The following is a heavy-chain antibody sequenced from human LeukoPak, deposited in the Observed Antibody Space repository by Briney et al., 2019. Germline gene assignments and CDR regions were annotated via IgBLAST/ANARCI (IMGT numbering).Heavy chain of an antibody. CDR1: GYSFTTYY. J-gene: IGHJ4*02. Sequence: ASVKVSCKASGYSFTTYYMHWVRQAPGQGLEWMGIIKPSGGSTSYAQKFQDRVTMTRDTSTSTVYMELSSLRSEDTAVYYCARERFVDSDYWGQGTLVTVSS. V-gene: IGHV1-46*01. D-gene: IGHD5-12*01. CDR3: ARERFVDSDY. CDR2: IKPSGGST.